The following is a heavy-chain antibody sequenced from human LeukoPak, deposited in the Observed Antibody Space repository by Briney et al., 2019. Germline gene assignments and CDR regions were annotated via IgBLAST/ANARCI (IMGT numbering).Heavy chain of an antibody. Sequence: SETLSLTCTVSGGSISSYYWSWIRQPPGKGLESIGYIYYSGSTNYNPSLKSRVTISVDTSKNQFSPKLSSVTAADTAVYYCARDQKEVATEGEYCYYYYGMDVWGQGTTVTVSS. D-gene: IGHD5-24*01. CDR1: GGSISSYY. V-gene: IGHV4-59*01. CDR2: IYYSGST. J-gene: IGHJ6*02. CDR3: ARDQKEVATEGEYCYYYYGMDV.